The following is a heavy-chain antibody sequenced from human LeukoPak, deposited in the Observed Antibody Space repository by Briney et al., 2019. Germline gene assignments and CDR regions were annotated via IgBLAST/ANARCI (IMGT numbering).Heavy chain of an antibody. CDR1: GGSFSGYY. Sequence: SETLSLTCAVYGGSFSGYYWSWIRQPPGKGLEWIGEINHSGSTNYNPSLKSRVTISVDTSKNQFSLKLSSVTAADTAVYYCARRRMVGYFDWLLYFDYWGQGTLVTVSS. CDR2: INHSGST. V-gene: IGHV4-34*01. D-gene: IGHD3-9*01. CDR3: ARRRMVGYFDWLLYFDY. J-gene: IGHJ4*02.